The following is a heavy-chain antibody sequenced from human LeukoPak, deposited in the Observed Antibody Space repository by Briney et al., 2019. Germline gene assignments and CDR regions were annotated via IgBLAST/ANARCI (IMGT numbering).Heavy chain of an antibody. CDR3: ATFPIKGDGLFDY. V-gene: IGHV1-24*01. Sequence: TSVKVSFKVSGYTLTELSMHWVRQAPGKGLEWMGGFDPEDGETIYAQKFQGRVTMTEDTSTDTAYMELSSLRSEDTAVYYCATFPIKGDGLFDYWGQGTLVTVSS. CDR1: GYTLTELS. J-gene: IGHJ4*02. D-gene: IGHD5-12*01. CDR2: FDPEDGET.